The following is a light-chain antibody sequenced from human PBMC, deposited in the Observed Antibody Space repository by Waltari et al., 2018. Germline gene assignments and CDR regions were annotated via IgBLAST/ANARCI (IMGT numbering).Light chain of an antibody. V-gene: IGLV2-23*02. Sequence: SCTGTSSDVGSYNLVSWYQQHPGKAPKLMIYEVSKRPSGVSNRFSGSKSGITASLTISGLQAEDEADYYCCSYAGSSTLWVFGGGTKLTVL. CDR1: SSDVGSYNL. J-gene: IGLJ3*02. CDR2: EVS. CDR3: CSYAGSSTLWV.